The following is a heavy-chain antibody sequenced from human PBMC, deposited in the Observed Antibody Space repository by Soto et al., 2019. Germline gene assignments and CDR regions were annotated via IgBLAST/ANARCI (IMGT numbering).Heavy chain of an antibody. D-gene: IGHD7-27*01. CDR2: ISYDGTNK. CDR1: GFIFSISP. V-gene: IGHV3-30-3*01. J-gene: IGHJ4*02. CDR3: ARDQKTSGGQHWAFNYFDS. Sequence: VQLVESGGGLVQPGGSLRVSCAASGFIFSISPMHWVRQAPGKGPEWVALISYDGTNKFYADSVKGRFTISRDNSKSTLYLQVDSLRPEDAAVYYCARDQKTSGGQHWAFNYFDSWGQGTLVTVS.